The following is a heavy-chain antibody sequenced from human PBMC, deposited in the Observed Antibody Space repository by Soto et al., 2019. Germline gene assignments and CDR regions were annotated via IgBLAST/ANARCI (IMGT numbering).Heavy chain of an antibody. CDR1: GYTFTGYY. CDR2: INPNSGGT. CDR3: ARHGSMRIAAADTYYYYGTDV. Sequence: ASVKVSCKASGYTFTGYYMHWVRQAPGQGLEWMGWINPNSGGTNYAQKFQGWVTMTRDTSISTAYMELSRLRSDDTAVYYCARHGSMRIAAADTYYYYGTDVWGQGTTVTVSS. J-gene: IGHJ6*02. D-gene: IGHD6-13*01. V-gene: IGHV1-2*04.